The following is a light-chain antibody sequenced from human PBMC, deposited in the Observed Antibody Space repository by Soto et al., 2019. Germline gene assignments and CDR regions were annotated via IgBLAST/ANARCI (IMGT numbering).Light chain of an antibody. CDR2: AAS. V-gene: IGKV1-39*01. CDR3: QQLNSYPWT. Sequence: DIQMTQSPSPLSASVGDRVTITCRASQSISSYLNWYQQKPGKAPKLLIYAASILQSGVPSRFSGSGSGTDFTLTISALQPEDFTTYYCQQLNSYPWTFGQGTRLEI. J-gene: IGKJ5*01. CDR1: QSISSY.